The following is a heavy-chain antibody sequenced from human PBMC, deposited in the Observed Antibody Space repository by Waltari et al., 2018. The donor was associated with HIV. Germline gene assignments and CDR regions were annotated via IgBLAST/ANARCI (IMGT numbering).Heavy chain of an antibody. V-gene: IGHV3-64D*06. CDR1: GFTFSSYA. Sequence: EVQLVESGGTLVQPGGSLRLSCSASGFTFSSYAIHWVRQTPGKGLEYGSAISGYGHSTYNAGALKGRFTITRDNSKNMVVLQRRSLRPEDTAFYYCAKGNYDVLTGYYGPSFEYWGQGTLVTVSS. D-gene: IGHD3-9*01. J-gene: IGHJ4*02. CDR2: ISGYGHST. CDR3: AKGNYDVLTGYYGPSFEY.